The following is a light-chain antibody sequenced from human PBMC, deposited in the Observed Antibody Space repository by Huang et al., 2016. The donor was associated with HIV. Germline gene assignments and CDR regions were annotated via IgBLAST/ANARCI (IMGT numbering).Light chain of an antibody. J-gene: IGKJ1*01. V-gene: IGKV3-15*01. CDR3: QQYHNWPPWT. CDR1: QSVATN. CDR2: GAS. Sequence: DIVLAQSPATLSVSPGERAALSCRASQSVATNLAWFQQRPGQAPRLLISGASTRANGVSDRFSGSGSGTDFTLTISSLQSEDSAVYYCQQYHNWPPWTFGQGTKVEIK.